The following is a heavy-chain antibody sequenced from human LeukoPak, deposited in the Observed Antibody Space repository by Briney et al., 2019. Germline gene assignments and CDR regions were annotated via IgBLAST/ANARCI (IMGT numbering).Heavy chain of an antibody. CDR1: GYTFTSYD. CDR2: MNPNSGNT. J-gene: IGHJ5*02. Sequence: GASVKVSCKASGYTFTSYDINWVRQATGQGLEWMGWMNPNSGNTGYAQKFQGRVTMTRNTSISTAYMELSSLRSEDTAVYYCARDRYCSGGSCYSYGWFDPWGQGTLVTVSS. CDR3: ARDRYCSGGSCYSYGWFDP. D-gene: IGHD2-15*01. V-gene: IGHV1-8*01.